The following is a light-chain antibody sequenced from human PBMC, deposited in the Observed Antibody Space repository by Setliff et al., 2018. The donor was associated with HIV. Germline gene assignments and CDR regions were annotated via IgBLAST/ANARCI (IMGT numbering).Light chain of an antibody. J-gene: IGKJ1*01. V-gene: IGKV4-1*01. CDR2: WAS. Sequence: DIVMTQSPDSLAVSLGERATINCKSSQSVVYSSNNKNYLAWYQQKPGQPPKLLIYWASTRESGVPDRFSGSGSGTDFTLTISSLQAEDVAVYSCQQYYSTPTWTFGQGTKVDIK. CDR1: QSVVYSSNNKNY. CDR3: QQYYSTPTWT.